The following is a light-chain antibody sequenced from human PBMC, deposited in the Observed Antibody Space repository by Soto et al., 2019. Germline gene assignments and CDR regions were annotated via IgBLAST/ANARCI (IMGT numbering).Light chain of an antibody. Sequence: EIVMTQSPASLSVSPGESFTLSCRASQSVASNLAWYQQKHGQXPRXXIYGTSTRATGVPARFSGSGSGTDFTITISSLQAADCEVYHGQHYNNWPITFGQGTRLEIK. J-gene: IGKJ5*01. CDR2: GTS. V-gene: IGKV3-15*01. CDR3: QHYNNWPIT. CDR1: QSVASN.